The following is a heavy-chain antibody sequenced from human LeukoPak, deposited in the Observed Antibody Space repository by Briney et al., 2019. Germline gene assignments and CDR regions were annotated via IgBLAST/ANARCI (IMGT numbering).Heavy chain of an antibody. CDR1: GVSISSSSYY. J-gene: IGHJ6*03. V-gene: IGHV4-39*07. CDR2: IYYSGST. CDR3: ARVSSSWYPTYYYYYMDV. D-gene: IGHD6-13*01. Sequence: SETLSLTRTVSGVSISSSSYYWGWIRQPPGKGLEWIGSIYYSGSTYYNPSLKSRVTISVDTSKDQFSLKLSSVTAADTAVYYCARVSSSWYPTYYYYYMDVGGKGTTVTVSS.